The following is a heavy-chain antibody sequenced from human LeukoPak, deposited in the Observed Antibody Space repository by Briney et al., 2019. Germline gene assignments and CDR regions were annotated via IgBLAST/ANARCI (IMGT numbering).Heavy chain of an antibody. V-gene: IGHV1-18*01. Sequence: ASVKVSCKASGYTFTSYGISWVRQAPGQGLEWMGWISAYNGNTNYAQKLQGRVTMTTDTSTSTAYMELRSLRSDDTVVYYCARYYYGLGDYGMDVWGQGTTVTVSS. J-gene: IGHJ6*02. CDR3: ARYYYGLGDYGMDV. CDR1: GYTFTSYG. CDR2: ISAYNGNT. D-gene: IGHD3-10*01.